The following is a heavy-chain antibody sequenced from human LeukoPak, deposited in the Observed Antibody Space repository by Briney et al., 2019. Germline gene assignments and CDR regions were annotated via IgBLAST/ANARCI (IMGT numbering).Heavy chain of an antibody. CDR1: GYTFTSYG. CDR3: ATGATGFYY. J-gene: IGHJ4*02. CDR2: FDPEDGET. Sequence: GASVKVSCKASGYTFTSYGISWVRQAPGQGLEWMGGFDPEDGETIYAQKFQGRVTMTEDTPTDTAYMELSSLTSEDTAVYYCATGATGFYYWGQGTLVTVSS. V-gene: IGHV1-24*01.